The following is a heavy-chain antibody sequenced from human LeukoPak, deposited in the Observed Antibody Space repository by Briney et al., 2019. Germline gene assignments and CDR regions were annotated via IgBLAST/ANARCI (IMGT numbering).Heavy chain of an antibody. D-gene: IGHD4-17*01. Sequence: PGGSLRLSCAASGFTFSSYAMSWVRQAPGKGLEWVSAFRGSGGSTYYADSVKGRFTISRDNAKNSLSLQMNSLRAEDTAVYYCARDPYNGYYGDDYYYYMDVWGKGTTVTISS. CDR1: GFTFSSYA. CDR3: ARDPYNGYYGDDYYYYMDV. V-gene: IGHV3-23*01. CDR2: FRGSGGST. J-gene: IGHJ6*03.